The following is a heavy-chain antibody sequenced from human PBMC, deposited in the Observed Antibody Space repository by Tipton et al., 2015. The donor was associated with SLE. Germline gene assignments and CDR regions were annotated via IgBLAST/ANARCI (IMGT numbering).Heavy chain of an antibody. D-gene: IGHD1-7*01. J-gene: IGHJ6*02. CDR1: GGSISSYY. CDR3: ARVSITGTTGYYYGMDV. Sequence: TLSLTCNVSGGSISSYYWNWIRQPPGKGLEWIGYIYYSGSTKYNPSLKSRVSISVDTSKNQFSLKLSSVTAADTAVYYCARVSITGTTGYYYGMDVWGQGTTVTVSS. CDR2: IYYSGST. V-gene: IGHV4-59*08.